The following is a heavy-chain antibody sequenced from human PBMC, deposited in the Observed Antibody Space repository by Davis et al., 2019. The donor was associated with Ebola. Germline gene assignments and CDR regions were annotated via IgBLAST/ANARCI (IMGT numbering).Heavy chain of an antibody. CDR3: ARDDKVMHFDY. CDR1: GYTFTGYY. V-gene: IGHV1-2*02. Sequence: ASVTVSCKASGYTFTGYYIHWVRQAPGQGLEWMGWISLNSGSTKYSHKFQGRVTMTRDTSINTAHMEVSGLRSDDTAIYYCARDDKVMHFDYWGQGTLVTVSS. CDR2: ISLNSGST. D-gene: IGHD3-22*01. J-gene: IGHJ4*02.